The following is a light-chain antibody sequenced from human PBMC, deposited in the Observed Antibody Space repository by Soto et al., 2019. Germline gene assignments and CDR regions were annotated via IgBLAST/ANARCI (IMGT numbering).Light chain of an antibody. CDR2: EVT. CDR3: CSYTTSGTYV. J-gene: IGLJ1*01. Sequence: QSALTQPPSVSESPGQSVAISCTGTSSDLGNYNRVSWYQQPPGTAPKLIIYEVTNRPSGVPDRFSGSKSGDTASLTISGLQAEDEADYFCCSYTTSGTYVFGTGTKLTVL. V-gene: IGLV2-18*02. CDR1: SSDLGNYNR.